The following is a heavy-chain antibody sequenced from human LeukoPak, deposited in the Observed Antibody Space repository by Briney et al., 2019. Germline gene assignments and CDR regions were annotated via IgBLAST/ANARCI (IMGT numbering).Heavy chain of an antibody. V-gene: IGHV4-39*01. CDR1: GGSISSSSYY. CDR3: ASSYYDSSGYFLSSPYYYYYYGMDV. J-gene: IGHJ6*02. D-gene: IGHD3-22*01. Sequence: PSETLSLTCTVSGGSISSSSYYWGWIRQPPGKGLEWIGSIYYSGSTYYNPSLKSRVTISVDTSKNQFSLKLSSVTAADTAVYYCASSYYDSSGYFLSSPYYYYYYGMDVWGQGTTVTVSS. CDR2: IYYSGST.